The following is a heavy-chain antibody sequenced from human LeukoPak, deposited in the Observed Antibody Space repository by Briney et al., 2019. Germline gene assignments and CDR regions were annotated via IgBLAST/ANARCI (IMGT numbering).Heavy chain of an antibody. V-gene: IGHV3-21*01. J-gene: IGHJ4*02. CDR3: ARVYQGGNSDFDY. CDR1: GFTFNTYN. CDR2: ISPSSDSI. Sequence: GGSLRLSCAASGFTFNTYNMNWVRQAPGKGLEWVSCISPSSDSIDYADSVKGRFTISRDNARNSLYLQMNSLRAEDTAVYYCARVYQGGNSDFDYWGQGTPVTVSS. D-gene: IGHD4-23*01.